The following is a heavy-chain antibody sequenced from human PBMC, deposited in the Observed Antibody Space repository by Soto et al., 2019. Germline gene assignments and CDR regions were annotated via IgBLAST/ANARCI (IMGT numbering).Heavy chain of an antibody. CDR3: ARDDGLSSTNVKAFDM. CDR2: ISSTSTYT. CDR1: GFTFSRYY. Sequence: GGSLRLSCAASGFTFSRYYMNWVRQAPGKGLEWVSSISSTSTYTHYADSLKGRFTISRDNAKQLLYLQMDSLRAEDTAVYYCARDDGLSSTNVKAFDMWGQGTKVTVSS. V-gene: IGHV3-21*01. J-gene: IGHJ3*02. D-gene: IGHD2-2*01.